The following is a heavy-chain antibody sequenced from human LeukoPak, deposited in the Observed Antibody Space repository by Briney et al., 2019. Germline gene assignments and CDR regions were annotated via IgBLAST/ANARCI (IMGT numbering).Heavy chain of an antibody. D-gene: IGHD6-13*01. CDR3: ARGVGGVYYYYYMDV. J-gene: IGHJ6*03. CDR2: IYSDNT. V-gene: IGHV3-53*01. Sequence: PGGSLRLSCTVSGFTVSSNSMSWVRQAPGKGLEWVSFIYSDNTHYSDSVKGRFTISRDNSKNTLYLQMNSLRAEDTAVYYCARGVGGVYYYYYMDVWGKGTTVTISS. CDR1: GFTVSSNS.